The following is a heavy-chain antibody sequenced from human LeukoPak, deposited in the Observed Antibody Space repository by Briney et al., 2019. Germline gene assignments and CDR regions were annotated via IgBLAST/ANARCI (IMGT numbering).Heavy chain of an antibody. Sequence: ASVKVSCKVSGHTLTDLSTHWVRQAPGGGLEWMGGIDPEDGETIYAQKFQGRVTMTEDTSTDTAYMELSSLRSEDTAVYYCATGGIYSLLDYWGQETLVTVSS. V-gene: IGHV1-24*01. CDR3: ATGGIYSLLDY. J-gene: IGHJ4*02. D-gene: IGHD1-26*01. CDR1: GHTLTDLS. CDR2: IDPEDGET.